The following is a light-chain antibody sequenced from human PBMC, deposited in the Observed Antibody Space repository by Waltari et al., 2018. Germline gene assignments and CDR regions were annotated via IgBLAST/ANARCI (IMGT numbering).Light chain of an antibody. CDR3: CSFTSRSTWV. CDR2: DVS. V-gene: IGLV2-14*01. Sequence: QSALTQPASVSGSPGQSITIPCTGTSSDVGGYNYVSWYQQHPGKVPKLLIFDVSNRPSGVSNRFSGSKSGNTASLTISGLQAEDESDYYCCSFTSRSTWVCGGGTKLTVL. CDR1: SSDVGGYNY. J-gene: IGLJ3*02.